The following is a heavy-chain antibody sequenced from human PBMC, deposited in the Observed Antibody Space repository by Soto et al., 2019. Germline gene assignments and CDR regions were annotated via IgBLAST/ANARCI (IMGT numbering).Heavy chain of an antibody. CDR1: GFNFSKFA. V-gene: IGHV3-23*01. J-gene: IGHJ4*02. CDR3: AKELEIVLVVHAASDS. CDR2: ISGGCSTT. Sequence: GGSLGLSGASSGFNFSKFAMSWFVHAPGQGLDLVSAISGGCSTTYYAGSVNGRFTISGDNSSNTVHLQIDSLRAEDPAIYYCAKELEIVLVVHAASDSWGQGIPVTVSS. D-gene: IGHD2-8*01.